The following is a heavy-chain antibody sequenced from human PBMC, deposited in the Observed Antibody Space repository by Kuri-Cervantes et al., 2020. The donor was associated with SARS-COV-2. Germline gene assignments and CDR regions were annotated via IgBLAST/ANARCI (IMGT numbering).Heavy chain of an antibody. V-gene: IGHV1-18*01. J-gene: IGHJ4*02. Sequence: ASVKVSCKDSGYTFTSYGISWVRQAPGQGLEWMGWISAYIGNTNYAQKLQGRVTMTTDTSTSTAYMELRSLRSDGTAVYYCARDYCSGGSCRDFDYWGQGTLVTVSS. CDR3: ARDYCSGGSCRDFDY. CDR2: ISAYIGNT. CDR1: GYTFTSYG. D-gene: IGHD2-15*01.